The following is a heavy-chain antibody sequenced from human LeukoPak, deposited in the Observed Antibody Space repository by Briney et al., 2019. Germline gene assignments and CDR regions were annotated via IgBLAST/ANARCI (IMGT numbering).Heavy chain of an antibody. CDR1: GGSIGGTTFY. V-gene: IGHV4-39*01. J-gene: IGHJ5*02. Sequence: AETLSLTCTVSGGSIGGTTFYWGWLRQPPGKGRESIGSIYYTGSIYYNPSLKTRVTLSVDTSTNQFSLNLTSVTAADTGLYFCARHPNQPSNTRGTLFDPWGQGIQVTVSS. CDR2: IYYTGSI. D-gene: IGHD2-2*01. CDR3: ARHPNQPSNTRGTLFDP.